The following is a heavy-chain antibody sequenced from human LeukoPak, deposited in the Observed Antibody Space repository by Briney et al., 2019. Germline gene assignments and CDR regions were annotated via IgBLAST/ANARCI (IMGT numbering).Heavy chain of an antibody. CDR1: GLTFRSYG. CDR3: ARHEVRGATTTFDY. Sequence: GVSLRLSCAASGLTFRSYGMSWVRQAPGKGLEWVSGISGNGGGTKYADSVKGRFTISRDNSKNTLYLQMSSLRAEDTAIYYCARHEVRGATTTFDYRGQGTLVTVSS. J-gene: IGHJ4*02. CDR2: ISGNGGGT. D-gene: IGHD1-26*01. V-gene: IGHV3-23*01.